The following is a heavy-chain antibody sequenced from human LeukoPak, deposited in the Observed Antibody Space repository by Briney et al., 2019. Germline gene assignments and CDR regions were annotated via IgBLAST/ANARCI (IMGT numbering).Heavy chain of an antibody. CDR1: GYTFSSYY. V-gene: IGHV1-46*01. CDR3: ARGGREYSYGPTDY. Sequence: ASVKVSCKASGYTFSSYYMHWVRQAPGQGLEWVGTIHPNIGTTNYAQKFQGSVTMTRDRSTSTVYMELSSLRSEDTAVYYCARGGREYSYGPTDYWGQGTLVTVSS. CDR2: IHPNIGTT. D-gene: IGHD5-18*01. J-gene: IGHJ4*02.